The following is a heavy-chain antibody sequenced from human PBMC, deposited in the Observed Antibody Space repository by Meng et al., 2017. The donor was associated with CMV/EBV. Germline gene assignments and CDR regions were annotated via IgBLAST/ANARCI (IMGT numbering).Heavy chain of an antibody. CDR1: GFTFSSYS. J-gene: IGHJ4*02. V-gene: IGHV3-48*04. D-gene: IGHD3-3*01. CDR2: ISSSSSTI. Sequence: GESLKISCAASGFTFSSYSMNWVRQAPGKGLEWASYISSSSSTIYYADSVKGRFTISRDNAKNSLYLQMNSLRAEDTAVYYCARGGNYDFWSGAPYFDYWGQGTLVTVSS. CDR3: ARGGNYDFWSGAPYFDY.